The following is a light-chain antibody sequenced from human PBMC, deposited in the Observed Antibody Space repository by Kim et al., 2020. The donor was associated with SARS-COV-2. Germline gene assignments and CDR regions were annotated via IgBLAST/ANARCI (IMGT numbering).Light chain of an antibody. CDR1: SDNIGNNS. CDR3: GTWDSSLNAVV. CDR2: GNN. Sequence: QKVNIAGCGSSDNIGNNSVSLYQQLTETSPKLLIYGNNKRHSGIPDRFSGSKSGTSATLGITGLQTGDEAEYYCGTWDSSLNAVVFGGGTQLTVL. V-gene: IGLV1-51*01. J-gene: IGLJ2*01.